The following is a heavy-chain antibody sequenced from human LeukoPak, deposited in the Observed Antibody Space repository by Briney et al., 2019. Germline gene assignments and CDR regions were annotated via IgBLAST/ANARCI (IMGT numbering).Heavy chain of an antibody. CDR3: ARLTSGAYDILTGYYADY. V-gene: IGHV4-59*01. Sequence: SETLSLTCTVSGGSISSYYWSWIRQPPGRGLEWIEYIYYSGSTNYNPSLKSRVTISVDTSKNQFSLKLSSVTAADTAVYYCARLTSGAYDILTGYYADYWGQGTLVTVSS. CDR2: IYYSGST. D-gene: IGHD3-9*01. J-gene: IGHJ4*02. CDR1: GGSISSYY.